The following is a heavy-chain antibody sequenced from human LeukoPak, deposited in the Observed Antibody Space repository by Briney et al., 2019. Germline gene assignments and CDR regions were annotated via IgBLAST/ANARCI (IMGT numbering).Heavy chain of an antibody. CDR3: ARGILGYCSSTSCPEYYFDY. J-gene: IGHJ4*02. V-gene: IGHV4-34*01. D-gene: IGHD2-2*03. CDR2: INHSGSA. Sequence: SETLSLTCAVSGGSFSGYYWTWIRQPPGKGLEWIGEINHSGSANYNPSLKSRVTISLDTSKNQFSLKLSSVTAADTAVYYCARGILGYCSSTSCPEYYFDYWGQGTLVTVSS. CDR1: GGSFSGYY.